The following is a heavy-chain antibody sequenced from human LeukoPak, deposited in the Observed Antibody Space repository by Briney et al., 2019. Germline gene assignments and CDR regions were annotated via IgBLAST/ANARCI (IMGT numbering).Heavy chain of an antibody. CDR3: ARRGAYCSSTSCYAYYYMDV. CDR1: GYTFTDYY. CDR2: INPNSGGT. V-gene: IGHV1-2*06. D-gene: IGHD2-2*01. J-gene: IGHJ6*03. Sequence: ASVKVSCKASGYTFTDYYLHWVRQAPGQGLEWMGRINPNSGGTNYAQKFQGRVTMTRDKSISTAYMELTSLRSDDTAVYYCARRGAYCSSTSCYAYYYMDVWGKGTTVTVSS.